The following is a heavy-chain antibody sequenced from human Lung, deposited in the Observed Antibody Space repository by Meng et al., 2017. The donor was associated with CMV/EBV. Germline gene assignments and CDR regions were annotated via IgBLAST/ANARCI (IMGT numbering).Heavy chain of an antibody. CDR2: INSDESTT. D-gene: IGHD1-26*01. CDR1: GFTFSSYW. Sequence: ALGFTFSSYWMNWVRQAPGKGLVGVSRINSDESTTSYADSVKGRFTISRDNAKSTLYLQMNSLRAEDTAVYYCARDQGGSSRGVDYWGQGTLVTVSS. V-gene: IGHV3-74*01. CDR3: ARDQGGSSRGVDY. J-gene: IGHJ4*02.